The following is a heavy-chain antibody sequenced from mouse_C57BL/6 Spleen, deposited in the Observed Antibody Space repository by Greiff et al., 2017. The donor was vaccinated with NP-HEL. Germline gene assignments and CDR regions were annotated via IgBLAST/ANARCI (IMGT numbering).Heavy chain of an antibody. V-gene: IGHV1-12*01. Sequence: VQLQQSGAELVRPGASVKMSCKASGYTFTSYNMHWVKQTPRQGLEWIGAIYPGNGDTSYNQKFKGKATLTVDKSSSTAYMQLSSLTSEDSAVYFCARGGIYYGYDDYYAMDYWGQGTSVTVSS. CDR3: ARGGIYYGYDDYYAMDY. CDR2: IYPGNGDT. D-gene: IGHD2-2*01. CDR1: GYTFTSYN. J-gene: IGHJ4*01.